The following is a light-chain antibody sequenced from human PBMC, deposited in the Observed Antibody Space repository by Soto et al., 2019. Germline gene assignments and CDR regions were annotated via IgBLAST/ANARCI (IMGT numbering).Light chain of an antibody. J-gene: IGKJ4*01. CDR3: QQYNNWPVT. CDR1: QSVSSSY. V-gene: IGKV3D-15*01. CDR2: GAS. Sequence: EIVMTQSPATLSVSPGERATLSCRASQSVSSSYLAWYQQKPGQAPRLLIYGASSRATGIPDRFSGSGSGTEFTLTISGLQSEDFATYYCQQYNNWPVTFGGGTKVDIK.